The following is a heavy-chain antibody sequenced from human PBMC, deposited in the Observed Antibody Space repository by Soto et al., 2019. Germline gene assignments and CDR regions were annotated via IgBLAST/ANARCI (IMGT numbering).Heavy chain of an antibody. CDR1: GYRFTNYW. CDR2: IYSGDSDT. D-gene: IGHD2-21*01. V-gene: IGHV5-51*01. J-gene: IGHJ3*02. CDR3: ASTDVVSTIDDGRDAFDI. Sequence: GESLKIPCKGSGYRFTNYWIGWGRQMPGKGLEWMGVIYSGDSDTRYSPYFEGQVTISADKSISTAYLQWSSLKASDTAIYYCASTDVVSTIDDGRDAFDIWGQGTMVTVSS.